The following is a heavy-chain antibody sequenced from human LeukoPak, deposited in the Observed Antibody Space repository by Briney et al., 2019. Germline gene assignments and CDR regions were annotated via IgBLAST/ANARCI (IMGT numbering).Heavy chain of an antibody. Sequence: GASVKVSCKASGGTFSSYAISWVRQVPGQGLEWMGGIIPIFGTANYAQKFQGRVTITADESTSTAYMELSSLRSEDTAVYYCARDPGAAAGRGTGFDYWGQGTLVTVSS. V-gene: IGHV1-69*13. CDR2: IIPIFGTA. CDR1: GGTFSSYA. CDR3: ARDPGAAAGRGTGFDY. J-gene: IGHJ4*02. D-gene: IGHD6-13*01.